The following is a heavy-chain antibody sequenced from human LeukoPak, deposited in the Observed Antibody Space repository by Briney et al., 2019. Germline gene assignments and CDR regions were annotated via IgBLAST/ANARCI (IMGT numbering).Heavy chain of an antibody. CDR1: GFTFSSYS. Sequence: QPGGSLRLSCAASGFTFSSYSMNWVRQAPGKGLEWVSYISSSSSTIYYADSVKGRFTISRDNAKNSLYLQMNSLRAEDTAVYYCARSTPAKKQWLLRAHWGQGTLVTVSS. V-gene: IGHV3-48*04. D-gene: IGHD3-22*01. CDR3: ARSTPAKKQWLLRAH. J-gene: IGHJ4*02. CDR2: ISSSSSTI.